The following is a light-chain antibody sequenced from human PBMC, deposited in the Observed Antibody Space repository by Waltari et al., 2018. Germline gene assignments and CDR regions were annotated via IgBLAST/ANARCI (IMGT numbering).Light chain of an antibody. V-gene: IGKV2-28*01. J-gene: IGKJ5*01. CDR3: MQALETPHT. CDR2: LGS. CDR1: ESLLHRNGYNY. Sequence: DIVMTQSPLSLPVTPGEPASISCRSSESLLHRNGYNYSNWYLQKAGQSPQVLIYLGSQRSSGVPEWFCGDRSGTDFTLKISRVEAEDSGVYYCMQALETPHTFGQGTRLEIK.